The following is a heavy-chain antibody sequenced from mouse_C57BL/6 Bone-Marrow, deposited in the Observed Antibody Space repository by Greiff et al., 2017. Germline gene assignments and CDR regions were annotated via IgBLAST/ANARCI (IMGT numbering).Heavy chain of an antibody. CDR3: ARFRVDYDCHYYAMDY. V-gene: IGHV2-2*01. D-gene: IGHD2-4*01. CDR2: IWSGGST. J-gene: IGHJ4*01. Sequence: QVQLKQSGPGLVQPSQSLSITCTVSGFSLTSYGVHWVRQSPGKGLEWLGVIWSGGSTDYNAAFISRLSISKDNSKSQVFFKMNSLQADDTAIYYCARFRVDYDCHYYAMDYWGQGTSVTVSS. CDR1: GFSLTSYG.